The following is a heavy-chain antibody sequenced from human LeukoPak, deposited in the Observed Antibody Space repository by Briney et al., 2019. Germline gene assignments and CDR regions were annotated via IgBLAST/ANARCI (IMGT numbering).Heavy chain of an antibody. CDR1: GGSISRSDYY. CDR2: FSYSGST. D-gene: IGHD2-2*01. Sequence: SETLSLTCTVSGGSISRSDYYWGWVRQSPGKGLEWIGSFSYSGSTYYNPSLKSRVTMFVDMSNNQFSLKLRSVTAADTAVYYCARSYCSSTTCYAVGAFDVWGQGTMVTVSS. J-gene: IGHJ3*01. V-gene: IGHV4-39*01. CDR3: ARSYCSSTTCYAVGAFDV.